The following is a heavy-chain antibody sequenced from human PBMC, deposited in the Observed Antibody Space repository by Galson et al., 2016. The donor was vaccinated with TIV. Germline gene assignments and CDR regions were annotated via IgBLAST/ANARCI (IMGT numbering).Heavy chain of an antibody. J-gene: IGHJ4*02. CDR1: GYAFTSYY. Sequence: SVKVSCKASGYAFTSYYIHWVRQAPGQGLEWMGIINPDGGTTVHAQKLQDRVTMTRDTSTSTVYMDLSSLRSDDTAVYFCARGPGDQWLLDYWGLGTLVTVSS. D-gene: IGHD6-19*01. CDR3: ARGPGDQWLLDY. CDR2: INPDGGTT. V-gene: IGHV1-46*04.